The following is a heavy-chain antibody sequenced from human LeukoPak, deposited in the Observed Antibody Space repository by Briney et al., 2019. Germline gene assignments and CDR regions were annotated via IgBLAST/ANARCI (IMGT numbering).Heavy chain of an antibody. CDR3: VRSAFLTTEYYFDY. D-gene: IGHD4-11*01. Sequence: PGGSLRLSCAASGFPFSSYAMHWVRQAPGAGLVWVSRINTDGSRTNYADSVKGRFTISRDNARNTLYLQMNSLRAEDAAVYYCVRSAFLTTEYYFDYWGQGSLVTVSS. V-gene: IGHV3-74*01. CDR2: INTDGSRT. CDR1: GFPFSSYA. J-gene: IGHJ4*02.